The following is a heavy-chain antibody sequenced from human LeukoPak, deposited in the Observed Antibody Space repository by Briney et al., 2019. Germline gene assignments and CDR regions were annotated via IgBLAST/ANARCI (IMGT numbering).Heavy chain of an antibody. D-gene: IGHD6-6*01. V-gene: IGHV4-38-2*02. J-gene: IGHJ3*02. CDR1: GYSISSGYY. CDR3: AGESSSNAFDI. Sequence: SETLSLTCTVSGYSISSGYYWGWIRQPPGKGLEWIGSIYHSGSTYYNPSLKSRVTISVDTSKNQFSLKLSSVTAADTAVYYCAGESSSNAFDIWGQGTMVTVSS. CDR2: IYHSGST.